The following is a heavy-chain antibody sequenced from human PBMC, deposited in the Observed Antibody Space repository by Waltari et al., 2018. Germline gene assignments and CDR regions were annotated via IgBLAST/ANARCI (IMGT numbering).Heavy chain of an antibody. CDR1: GGSSSSSSYY. J-gene: IGHJ6*03. CDR2: IYYSGST. V-gene: IGHV4-39*07. CDR3: ARVWYSSSWYGRDDYYYYMDV. Sequence: QLQLQESGPGLVKPSETLSLTCTVSGGSSSSSSYYWGWIGQPPGRGLGWIGSIYYSGSTYYNPSLKSRVTISVDTSKNQFSLKLSSVTAADTAVYYCARVWYSSSWYGRDDYYYYMDVWGKGTTVTISS. D-gene: IGHD6-13*01.